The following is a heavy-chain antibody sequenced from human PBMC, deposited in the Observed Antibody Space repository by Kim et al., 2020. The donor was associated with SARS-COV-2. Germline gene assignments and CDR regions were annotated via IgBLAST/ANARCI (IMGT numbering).Heavy chain of an antibody. CDR2: GRT. V-gene: IGHV3-23*01. Sequence: GRTSYEESVKGRFTISRDNSKNTLYLQMNSLRAEDTAVYYCAKTGVGASWAFDIWGQGTMVTVSS. J-gene: IGHJ3*02. D-gene: IGHD1-26*01. CDR3: AKTGVGASWAFDI.